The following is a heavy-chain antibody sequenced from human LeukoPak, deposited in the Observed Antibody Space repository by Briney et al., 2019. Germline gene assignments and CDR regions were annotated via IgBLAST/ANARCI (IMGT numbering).Heavy chain of an antibody. Sequence: ASVKVSCKASGYTFTSYDINWVRQATGQGLEWMGWMNPNSGNTGYAQKFQGRVTMTRNTSISTAYVELSSLRSEDTAVYYCARGIYYYDSSGYYPDAFDIWGQGTMVTVSS. CDR2: MNPNSGNT. CDR3: ARGIYYYDSSGYYPDAFDI. CDR1: GYTFTSYD. D-gene: IGHD3-22*01. J-gene: IGHJ3*02. V-gene: IGHV1-8*01.